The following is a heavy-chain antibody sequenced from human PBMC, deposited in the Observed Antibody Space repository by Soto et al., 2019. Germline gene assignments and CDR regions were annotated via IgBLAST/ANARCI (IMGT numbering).Heavy chain of an antibody. V-gene: IGHV4-59*08. CDR2: IYYSGRT. Sequence: QVQLQESGPGLVKPSETLSLTCTVSGGSISSDYWSWIRQPPGKGLECIGYIYYSGRTNYNPSLKIRVTISVDTSKNQFLLKLNSVTAADTAVYYCARHSDKALRYYFDSWGQGTLVTVSS. CDR1: GGSISSDY. CDR3: ARHSDKALRYYFDS. J-gene: IGHJ4*02.